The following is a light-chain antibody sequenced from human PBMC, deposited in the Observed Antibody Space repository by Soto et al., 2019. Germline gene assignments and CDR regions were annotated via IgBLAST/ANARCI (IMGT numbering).Light chain of an antibody. Sequence: DIQMTQSPSTLSASVGDRVAITCRASQSISQWVAWYQQKPGRAPELLIYDASKLKSGVPSRFSGSGSGTEFSLTITSLQPDDSEMYYCQQYNGYSWTFGRGTKVDIX. CDR1: QSISQW. CDR2: DAS. J-gene: IGKJ1*01. CDR3: QQYNGYSWT. V-gene: IGKV1-5*01.